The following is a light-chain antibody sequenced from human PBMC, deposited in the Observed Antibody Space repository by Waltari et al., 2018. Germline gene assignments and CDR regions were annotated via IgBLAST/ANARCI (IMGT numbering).Light chain of an antibody. CDR2: GNS. J-gene: IGLJ2*01. Sequence: QSVLTQPPSVSGAPGQPVPIPCPGSSSNIGSTYDVHWYQQLPGTAPKLLIYGNSNRPSGVPDRFSGSKSGTSASLAITGLQAEDEADYYCQSYDRSLNGHVVFGGGTKVTVL. V-gene: IGLV1-40*01. CDR1: SSNIGSTYD. CDR3: QSYDRSLNGHVV.